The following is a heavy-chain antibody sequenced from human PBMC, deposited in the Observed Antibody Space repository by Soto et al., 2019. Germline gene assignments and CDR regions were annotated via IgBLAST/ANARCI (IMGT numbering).Heavy chain of an antibody. CDR2: ISGTGDNT. J-gene: IGHJ5*02. CDR3: AKHPFGVIIINWFDP. Sequence: GGSLRLSCAASGLTFSRFAMSWVRQAPGKGLEWLSAISGTGDNTYYAESVKGRFSISRDNSKNTLYLQLNSLRVDDTAVYYCAKHPFGVIIINWFDPWGQGTLVTVS. D-gene: IGHD3-3*01. V-gene: IGHV3-23*01. CDR1: GLTFSRFA.